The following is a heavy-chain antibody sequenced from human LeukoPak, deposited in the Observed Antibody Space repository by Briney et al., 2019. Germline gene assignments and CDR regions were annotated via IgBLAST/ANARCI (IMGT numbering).Heavy chain of an antibody. Sequence: PSETLSLTCAVYGGSFSGYYWTWIRQPPGKGLEWIGEINYNGATNYKMSLRGRVSISLDTSKKQFSLTLTSVTAADTAVYYCVGYDSAGYYVSDAFHVWGPGTMVTVSS. D-gene: IGHD3-22*01. J-gene: IGHJ3*01. CDR2: INYNGAT. CDR1: GGSFSGYY. V-gene: IGHV4-34*01. CDR3: VGYDSAGYYVSDAFHV.